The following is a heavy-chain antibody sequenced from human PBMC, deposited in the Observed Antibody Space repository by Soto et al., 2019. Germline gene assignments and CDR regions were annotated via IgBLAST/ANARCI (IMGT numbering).Heavy chain of an antibody. CDR1: GASVSSGSFY. J-gene: IGHJ4*02. CDR3: ARVPLRYSSSHNFDS. V-gene: IGHV4-61*01. Sequence: SETLSLTCSVSGASVSSGSFYWSWIRQPPGKGLEWIGFIYDNETFNYNPSLKSRVTLSVDTSKHQFSLKLSSVTAADTAVYYCARVPLRYSSSHNFDSWGQGALVTVSS. CDR2: IYDNETF. D-gene: IGHD6-19*01.